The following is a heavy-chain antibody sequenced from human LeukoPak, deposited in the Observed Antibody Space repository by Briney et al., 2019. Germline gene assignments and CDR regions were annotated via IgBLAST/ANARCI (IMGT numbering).Heavy chain of an antibody. Sequence: PSETLSLTRAVYGGSFSGYYWSWIRQPPGKGLEWIGEINHSGSTNYNPSLKSRVTISVDTSKNQFSLKLSSVTAADTAVYYCARGVDSGSYCHWGQGTLVTVSS. D-gene: IGHD1-26*01. CDR1: GGSFSGYY. CDR3: ARGVDSGSYCH. CDR2: INHSGST. V-gene: IGHV4-34*01. J-gene: IGHJ4*02.